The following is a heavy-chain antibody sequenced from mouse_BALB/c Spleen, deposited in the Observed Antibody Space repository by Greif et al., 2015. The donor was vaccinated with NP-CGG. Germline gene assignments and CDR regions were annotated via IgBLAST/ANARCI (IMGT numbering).Heavy chain of an antibody. CDR2: IWAGGST. J-gene: IGHJ3*01. CDR3: ARITTAGAY. CDR1: GFSLTSYG. D-gene: IGHD1-2*01. V-gene: IGHV2-9*02. Sequence: QVQLKESGPGLVAPSQSLSITCTVSGFSLTSYGVHWVRQPPGKGLEWLGVIWAGGSTNYNSALMPRLSISKDNSKSQVFLKMSSLQTDDTAMYYCARITTAGAYWGRGTLVTVSA.